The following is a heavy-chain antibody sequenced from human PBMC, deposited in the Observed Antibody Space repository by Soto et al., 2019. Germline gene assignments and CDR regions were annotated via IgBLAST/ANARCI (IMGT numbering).Heavy chain of an antibody. D-gene: IGHD6-13*01. CDR1: GYTFTSFY. V-gene: IGHV1-46*01. CDR3: ARNLASADV. CDR2: INPSGGST. Sequence: SVKVSCKASGYTFTSFYIHSVRQAPGQGLEWMAIINPSGGSTNYAQKFQGRITLTRDTSTSTVYMELSSLRSEDTAVYYCARNLASADVWGQGTLVTVSS. J-gene: IGHJ4*02.